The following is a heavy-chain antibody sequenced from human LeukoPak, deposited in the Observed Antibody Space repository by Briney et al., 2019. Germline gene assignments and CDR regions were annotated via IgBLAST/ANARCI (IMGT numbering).Heavy chain of an antibody. CDR1: GGSISSSSYY. V-gene: IGHV4-39*01. CDR2: IYYSGST. J-gene: IGHJ4*02. CDR3: ARRYYDFWSGYSPTNYFDY. Sequence: HSETLSLTCTVSGGSISSSSYYWGWIRQPPGKGLEWIGSIYYSGSTYYNPSLKSRVTISVDTSKNQFSLKLSSVTAADTAVYYCARRYYDFWSGYSPTNYFDYWGQGTLVTVSS. D-gene: IGHD3-3*01.